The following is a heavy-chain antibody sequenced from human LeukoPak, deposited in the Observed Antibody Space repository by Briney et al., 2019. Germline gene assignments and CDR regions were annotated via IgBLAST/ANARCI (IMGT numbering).Heavy chain of an antibody. V-gene: IGHV3-33*01. J-gene: IGHJ4*02. CDR1: GFTFSSYG. CDR2: IWYDGSNK. D-gene: IGHD3-10*02. Sequence: GGSLRLSCAASGFTFSSYGMHWVRQAPGKGLEWVAVIWYDGSNKYYADSVKGRFTISRDNSKNTLYLQMNILRAEDTAVYYCARGGGVRGVNYFDYWGQGTLVTVSS. CDR3: ARGGGVRGVNYFDY.